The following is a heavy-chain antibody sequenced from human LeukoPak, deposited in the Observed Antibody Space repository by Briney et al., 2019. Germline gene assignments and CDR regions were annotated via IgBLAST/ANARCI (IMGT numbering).Heavy chain of an antibody. J-gene: IGHJ4*02. V-gene: IGHV3-7*05. D-gene: IGHD1-26*01. CDR3: ARDSEWGLLRSDY. CDR2: IKQDGTEK. Sequence: GGSLRRSCAASGFTFSRYWMTWVRQAPGKGLEWVANIKQDGTEKYYVDSVKGRFTISRDNAKNSLYLQMNNLRAEDTAVYYCARDSEWGLLRSDYWGQGTLVTVSS. CDR1: GFTFSRYW.